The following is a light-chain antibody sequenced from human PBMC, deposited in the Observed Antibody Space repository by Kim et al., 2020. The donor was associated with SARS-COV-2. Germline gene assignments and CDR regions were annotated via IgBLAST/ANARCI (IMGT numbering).Light chain of an antibody. Sequence: QAVVTQPPSASETPGQRVTISCSGSSSNIGTNYVYWYQQLPTTAPKLLIYKNNYRSSGVPDRFSGSKSGTSASLAISGLRSEDEADYYCATWDDSLSGWVFGGGTKVTVL. V-gene: IGLV1-47*01. CDR1: SSNIGTNY. J-gene: IGLJ3*02. CDR3: ATWDDSLSGWV. CDR2: KNN.